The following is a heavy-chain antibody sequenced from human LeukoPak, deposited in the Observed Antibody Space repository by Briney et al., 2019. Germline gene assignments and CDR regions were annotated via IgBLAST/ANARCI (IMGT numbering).Heavy chain of an antibody. Sequence: SETLSLTCAVCGGSFSGYYWSWIRQPPGKGLEWIGEINHSGSTNYNPSLKSRVTISVDTSKNQFSLKLSSVTAADTAVYYCARGNYDILTGYYNVLDYRGQGTLVTVSS. J-gene: IGHJ4*02. CDR3: ARGNYDILTGYYNVLDY. D-gene: IGHD3-9*01. CDR2: INHSGST. V-gene: IGHV4-34*01. CDR1: GGSFSGYY.